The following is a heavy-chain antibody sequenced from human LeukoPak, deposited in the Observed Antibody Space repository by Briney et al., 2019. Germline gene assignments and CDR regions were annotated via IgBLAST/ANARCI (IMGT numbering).Heavy chain of an antibody. CDR3: ARVSSGSGSFYYYGMDV. D-gene: IGHD3-10*01. V-gene: IGHV1-18*01. Sequence: GASVNVSCTASGYTFTSYGISWVRQAPGQGLEWMGWISAYNGNTNYAQKLQGRVTMTTDTSTSTAYMELRSLRSDDTAVYYCARVSSGSGSFYYYGMDVWGQGTTVTVSS. CDR2: ISAYNGNT. CDR1: GYTFTSYG. J-gene: IGHJ6*02.